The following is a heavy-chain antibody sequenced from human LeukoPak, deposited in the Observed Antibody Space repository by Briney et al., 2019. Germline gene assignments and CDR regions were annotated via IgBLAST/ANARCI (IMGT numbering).Heavy chain of an antibody. D-gene: IGHD5-12*01. CDR1: GFTFSSYG. Sequence: PGRSLRLSCAASGFTFSSYGMHWVRQTPGKGLEGVAVIWYGGSNKYYVDSVKGRFTISRDNSKNTLYLQMNSLRAEDTAVYYCARELQEDSGYGPDAFDIWGQGTMVTVSS. J-gene: IGHJ3*02. CDR2: IWYGGSNK. CDR3: ARELQEDSGYGPDAFDI. V-gene: IGHV3-33*08.